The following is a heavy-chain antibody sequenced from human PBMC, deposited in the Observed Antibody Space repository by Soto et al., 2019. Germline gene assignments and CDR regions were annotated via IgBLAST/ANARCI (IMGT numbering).Heavy chain of an antibody. CDR3: ARDKSPRNTVTTCDY. D-gene: IGHD4-17*01. V-gene: IGHV1-69*13. CDR1: GGTFSSYA. J-gene: IGHJ4*02. Sequence: SVKVSCKASGGTFSSYAISWVRQAPGQGLEWIGGIIPIFGTANYAQKFQGRVTITADESTSTAYMELSSLRSEDTAVYYCARDKSPRNTVTTCDYWGQGTLVTVSS. CDR2: IIPIFGTA.